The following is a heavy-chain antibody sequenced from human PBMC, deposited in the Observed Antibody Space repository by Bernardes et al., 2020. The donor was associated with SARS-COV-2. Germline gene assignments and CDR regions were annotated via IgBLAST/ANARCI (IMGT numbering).Heavy chain of an antibody. CDR3: ARAPLWFGELSPDAFDI. CDR1: GGSISSGGYS. V-gene: IGHV4-30-2*01. Sequence: SETLSLTCAVSGGSISSGGYSWSWIRQPPGKGLEWIGYIYHSGSTYYNTSLKSRVTISVDRSKNQFSLKLSSVTAADTAVYYCARAPLWFGELSPDAFDIWGQGTMVTVSS. J-gene: IGHJ3*02. D-gene: IGHD3-10*01. CDR2: IYHSGST.